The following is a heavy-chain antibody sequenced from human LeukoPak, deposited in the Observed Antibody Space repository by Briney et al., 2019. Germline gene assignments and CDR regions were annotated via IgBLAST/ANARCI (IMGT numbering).Heavy chain of an antibody. Sequence: SETLSLTCTVSGGSISSSSYYWGWIRQPPGKGLEWIANIYYSGNTHYNPSLKSRVTIFVDTSKNQFSLKLSSVTAADTAVYYCARHSRAKGVFHVWGQGTLVTVSS. D-gene: IGHD2/OR15-2a*01. CDR2: IYYSGNT. V-gene: IGHV4-39*01. CDR1: GGSISSSSYY. J-gene: IGHJ4*02. CDR3: ARHSRAKGVFHV.